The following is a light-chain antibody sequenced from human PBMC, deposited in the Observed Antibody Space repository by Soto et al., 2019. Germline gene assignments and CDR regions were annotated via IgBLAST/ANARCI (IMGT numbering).Light chain of an antibody. Sequence: DIQMTQSPSFLSASVGDRFTITCRASQGISSYLAWYQQKPGKAPKRLIYAASSLQSGVPSRFSGSGSGTEFTLTISSLQPEDFSTYYCLQHNSYPWTFGQGTKVDI. CDR3: LQHNSYPWT. CDR1: QGISSY. CDR2: AAS. V-gene: IGKV1-9*01. J-gene: IGKJ1*01.